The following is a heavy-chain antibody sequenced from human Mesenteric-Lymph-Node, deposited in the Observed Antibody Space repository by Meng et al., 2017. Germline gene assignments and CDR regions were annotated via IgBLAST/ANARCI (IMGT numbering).Heavy chain of an antibody. CDR3: ARVSGAWSFYYRPGAFDI. CDR1: AYTFTSYY. V-gene: IGHV1-46*01. CDR2: INPSGGST. Sequence: ASVMVSCKASAYTFTSYYMHWVRQAPGQGLEWMGIINPSGGSTSYAQKFQGRVTMTRDTSTSTVYMSLCSLRSEDTAVYYWARVSGAWSFYYRPGAFDIWGQGTMVTVSS. J-gene: IGHJ3*02. D-gene: IGHD3-10*01.